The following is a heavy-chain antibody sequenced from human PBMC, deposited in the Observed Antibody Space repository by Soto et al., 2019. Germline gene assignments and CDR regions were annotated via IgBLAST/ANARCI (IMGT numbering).Heavy chain of an antibody. Sequence: GGSLRLSCAASGFTFSSYSMNWVRQAPGKGLEWVSSISSSSSYIYYADSVKGRFTISRDNAKNSLYLQMNSLRAEDTAVYYCARDAPCSSTSCFFDYWGQGTLVTVSS. CDR3: ARDAPCSSTSCFFDY. V-gene: IGHV3-21*01. J-gene: IGHJ4*02. CDR2: ISSSSSYI. D-gene: IGHD2-2*01. CDR1: GFTFSSYS.